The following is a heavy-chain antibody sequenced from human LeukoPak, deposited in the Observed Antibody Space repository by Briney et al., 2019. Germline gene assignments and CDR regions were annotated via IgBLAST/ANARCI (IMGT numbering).Heavy chain of an antibody. Sequence: PSETLCLTCTVSGGSISSYYWSWIRQPPGKGLEWIGYIYYSGSTNYNPSLKSRVTISVDTSKNQFSLKLSSVTAAGTAVYYCARGSMADIVGATTVDYWGQGTLVTVSS. D-gene: IGHD1-26*01. CDR2: IYYSGST. CDR1: GGSISSYY. V-gene: IGHV4-59*01. CDR3: ARGSMADIVGATTVDY. J-gene: IGHJ4*02.